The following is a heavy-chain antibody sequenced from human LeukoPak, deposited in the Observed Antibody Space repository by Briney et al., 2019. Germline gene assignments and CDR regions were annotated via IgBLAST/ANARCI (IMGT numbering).Heavy chain of an antibody. Sequence: GGSLRLSCAASGFTFSIYAMSWVRQAPGKGLEWVSDIIGSGGSTYYADSVKGRFTVSRDNSKNTLYLKMNSLSAEDTAVYHCAKYTPSSSWYWGQGTLVTVSS. V-gene: IGHV3-23*01. J-gene: IGHJ4*02. CDR3: AKYTPSSSWY. CDR1: GFTFSIYA. D-gene: IGHD6-13*01. CDR2: IIGSGGST.